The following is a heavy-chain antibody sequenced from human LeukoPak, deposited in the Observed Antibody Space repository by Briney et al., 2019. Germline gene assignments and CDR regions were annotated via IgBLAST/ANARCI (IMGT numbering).Heavy chain of an antibody. V-gene: IGHV3-21*01. J-gene: IGHJ4*02. D-gene: IGHD6-19*01. CDR1: GFTCSSYS. CDR2: ISSSSSYI. Sequence: GGSLRLSCAASGFTCSSYSMNWVRQAPGKGLEWVSSISSSSSYIYYADSVKGRFTISRGNAKNSLYPQMNSLRAEDTAVYYCARVAGYSSGWYGDYWGQGTLVTVSS. CDR3: ARVAGYSSGWYGDY.